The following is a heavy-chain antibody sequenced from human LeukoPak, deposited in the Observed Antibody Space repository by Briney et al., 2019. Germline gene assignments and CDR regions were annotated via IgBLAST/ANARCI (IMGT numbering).Heavy chain of an antibody. CDR2: IKEDGTAK. D-gene: IGHD5-12*01. Sequence: GESPRLSCAASGFTFSSYWINWVRQAPGKGLEWVANIKEDGTAKYYVDSVKGRFTISRDNAKNSLYLQMNSLRAEDTAVYYCARDFGDVDIVATIRGPYYFDYWGQGTLVTVSS. V-gene: IGHV3-7*01. CDR3: ARDFGDVDIVATIRGPYYFDY. J-gene: IGHJ4*02. CDR1: GFTFSSYW.